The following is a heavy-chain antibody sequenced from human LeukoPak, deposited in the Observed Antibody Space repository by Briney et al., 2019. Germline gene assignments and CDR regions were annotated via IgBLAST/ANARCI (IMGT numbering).Heavy chain of an antibody. CDR1: GFTFDDYA. D-gene: IGHD2-8*01. CDR2: INSDGSST. V-gene: IGHV3-74*01. CDR3: ASALYCTNGVCYNLQDGMDV. J-gene: IGHJ6*02. Sequence: GGSLRLSCAASGFTFDDYAMHWVRQAPGKGLEWVSGINSDGSSTSYADSVKGRFTISRDNAKNTLYLQMNSLRAEDTAVYYCASALYCTNGVCYNLQDGMDVWGQGTTVTVSS.